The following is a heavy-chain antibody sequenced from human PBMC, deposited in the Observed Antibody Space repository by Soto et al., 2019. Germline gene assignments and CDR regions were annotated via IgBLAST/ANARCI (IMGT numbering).Heavy chain of an antibody. J-gene: IGHJ5*02. Sequence: GASVKVSCKASGYIFINYGITWVRQAPGQGLEWMGWISGYNGNTSHAQKFQGRVTMTTDTSTSTAYMELRSLGFDDTAVYYCARDEVPAATQGWFDPWGQGTLVTVSS. CDR3: ARDEVPAATQGWFDP. CDR1: GYIFINYG. V-gene: IGHV1-18*01. D-gene: IGHD2-2*01. CDR2: ISGYNGNT.